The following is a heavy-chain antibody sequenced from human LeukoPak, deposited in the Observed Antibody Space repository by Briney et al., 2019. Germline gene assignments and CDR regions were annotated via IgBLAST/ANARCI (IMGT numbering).Heavy chain of an antibody. J-gene: IGHJ2*01. V-gene: IGHV3-11*01. CDR2: ISSSGSTI. CDR3: ATRRDGSNFWYFDL. Sequence: PGGSLRLSCAASGFTFSDYYMSWIRQAPGKGLEWVSYISSSGSTIYYADSVKGRFTISRDNAKNSLYLQMNSLRAEDTAVYYCATRRDGSNFWYFDLWGRGTLVTVSS. D-gene: IGHD5-24*01. CDR1: GFTFSDYY.